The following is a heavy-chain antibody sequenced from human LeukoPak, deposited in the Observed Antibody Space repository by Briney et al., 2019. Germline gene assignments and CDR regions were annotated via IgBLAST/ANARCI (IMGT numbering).Heavy chain of an antibody. D-gene: IGHD3-10*01. CDR2: IYYSGST. J-gene: IGHJ4*02. Sequence: SETLSLTCTVSGGSISSYYWSWIRQPPGKGLEWIGYIYYSGSTNYNPSLKSRVTISVKTSKKQFSLKLSSVTAADTAVYYCAGNYYGSGSYYSEDRYWGQGTLVTVSS. V-gene: IGHV4-59*08. CDR3: AGNYYGSGSYYSEDRY. CDR1: GGSISSYY.